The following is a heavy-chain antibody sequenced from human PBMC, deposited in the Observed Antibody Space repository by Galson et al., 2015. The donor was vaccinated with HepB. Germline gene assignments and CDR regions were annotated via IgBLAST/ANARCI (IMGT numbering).Heavy chain of an antibody. J-gene: IGHJ6*03. CDR1: GFTFSSYA. CDR3: AKARGGYCSSTSCYIVYMDV. D-gene: IGHD2-2*01. CDR2: ISGSGGST. V-gene: IGHV3-23*01. Sequence: SLRLSCAASGFTFSSYAISWVRQAPGKGLEWVSAISGSGGSTYYADSVKGRFTISRDNSKNTLYLQMNSLRAEDTAVYYCAKARGGYCSSTSCYIVYMDVWGKGTTVTVSS.